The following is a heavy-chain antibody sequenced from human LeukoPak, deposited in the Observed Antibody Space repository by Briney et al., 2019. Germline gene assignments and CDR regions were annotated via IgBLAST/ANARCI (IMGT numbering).Heavy chain of an antibody. J-gene: IGHJ6*02. CDR3: ARHLPYYYDSSGYLISPYYYGMDV. CDR2: IYYSGST. V-gene: IGHV4-61*08. CDR1: GGSISSGGYY. Sequence: PSETLSLTCTVSGGSISSGGYYWSWIRQPPGTGLEWLGYIYYSGSTNYNPSLKSRVTISVDTSKNQFSLKLSSVTAADTAVYYCARHLPYYYDSSGYLISPYYYGMDVWGQGTTVTVSS. D-gene: IGHD3-22*01.